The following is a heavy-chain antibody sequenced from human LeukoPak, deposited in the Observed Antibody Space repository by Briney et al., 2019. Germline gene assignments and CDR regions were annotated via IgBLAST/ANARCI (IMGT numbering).Heavy chain of an antibody. D-gene: IGHD5-12*01. V-gene: IGHV3-15*01. Sequence: KPGGSLRLSCAASGFTFSNAWMSWVSQAPGKGLEWVGRIKSKTDGGTTDYAAPVKGRFTISRDDSKNTLYLQMNSLKTEDTAVYYCTTLVATTNGLFDYSGQGTLVTVSS. CDR3: TTLVATTNGLFDY. J-gene: IGHJ4*02. CDR1: GFTFSNAW. CDR2: IKSKTDGGTT.